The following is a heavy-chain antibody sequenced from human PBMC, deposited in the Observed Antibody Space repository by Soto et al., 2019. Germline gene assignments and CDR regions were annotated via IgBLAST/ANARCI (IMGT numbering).Heavy chain of an antibody. D-gene: IGHD3-3*01. Sequence: ASVKVSCKASGYTFTGYYVHWVRQAPGQGLEWMGWINPNSGGTNYAQKFQGRVTMTRDTSISTAYMELSRLRSDDTAVYYCARWASIFGVVSPAWFDPWGQGTLVTVSS. V-gene: IGHV1-2*02. CDR1: GYTFTGYY. CDR2: INPNSGGT. J-gene: IGHJ5*02. CDR3: ARWASIFGVVSPAWFDP.